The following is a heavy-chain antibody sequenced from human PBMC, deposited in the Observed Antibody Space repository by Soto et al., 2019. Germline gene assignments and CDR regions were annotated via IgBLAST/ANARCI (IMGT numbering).Heavy chain of an antibody. CDR3: ASAEYYYDTSGWYY. D-gene: IGHD3-22*01. Sequence: EVQLVESGGGLVKPGGSLRLSCAASGFTFNSYSMNWVRQAPGKGLEWVSSISSSSSYIYYADSVKGRFTISRDNAKNSLYRQMNSLRAEDTAVYYCASAEYYYDTSGWYYWGQGTLVTVSS. V-gene: IGHV3-21*01. J-gene: IGHJ4*02. CDR2: ISSSSSYI. CDR1: GFTFNSYS.